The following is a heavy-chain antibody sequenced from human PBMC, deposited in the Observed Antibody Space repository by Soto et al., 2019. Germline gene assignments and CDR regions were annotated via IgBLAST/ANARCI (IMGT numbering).Heavy chain of an antibody. CDR2: ISAYNGNT. J-gene: IGHJ6*03. CDR3: ARVPPSLVRGVIIVGYSYYMDF. CDR1: GYTFTSYG. V-gene: IGHV1-18*01. D-gene: IGHD3-10*01. Sequence: ASVKVSCKASGYTFTSYGISWVRQAPGQGLEWMGWISAYNGNTNYAQKLQGRVTMTTDTSTSTAYMELRSLRSDDTAVYYCARVPPSLVRGVIIVGYSYYMDFWGKGTTVTVSS.